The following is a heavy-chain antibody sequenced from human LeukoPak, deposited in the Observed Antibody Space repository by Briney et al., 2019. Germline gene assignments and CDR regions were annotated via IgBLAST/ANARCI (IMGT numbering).Heavy chain of an antibody. D-gene: IGHD2-2*02. CDR1: GGSISSYY. Sequence: SETLSLTCTVSGGSISSYYWSWIRQPPGKGLEWIGYIYYSGSTSYNPSLKSRVTISVGTSKNQFSLKLSSVTAADTAVYYCARHPRRYCSSTSCYKKAFDIWGQGTMVTVSS. V-gene: IGHV4-59*08. J-gene: IGHJ3*02. CDR2: IYYSGST. CDR3: ARHPRRYCSSTSCYKKAFDI.